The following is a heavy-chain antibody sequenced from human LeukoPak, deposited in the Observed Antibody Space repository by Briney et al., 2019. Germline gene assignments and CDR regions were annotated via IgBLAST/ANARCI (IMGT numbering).Heavy chain of an antibody. CDR2: ISWNSDII. D-gene: IGHD2-15*01. CDR3: VKSGGYYYMDA. Sequence: GGSLRLSCAASGFVFHDFAMHWGRQSPGKGLEWVATISWNSDIILYADSVKGRFTISRDNDRDSLLMEMNSLRREDTALYYCVKSGGYYYMDAWGKGTTVIVSS. V-gene: IGHV3-9*01. CDR1: GFVFHDFA. J-gene: IGHJ6*04.